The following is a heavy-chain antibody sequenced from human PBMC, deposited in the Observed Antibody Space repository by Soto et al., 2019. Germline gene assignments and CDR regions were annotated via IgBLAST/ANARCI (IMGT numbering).Heavy chain of an antibody. CDR2: IIPVFGTA. CDR1: GYSFSFYG. D-gene: IGHD4-17*01. J-gene: IGHJ6*02. Sequence: GASVKVSCKASGYSFSFYGINWVRQAPGQGFEWMGGIIPVFGTANYAQKFQGRVTITADESTNIVYMDVTSLRSEDTAVYYCARGDATKIVVTTYYAMDAWGQGTTVTVSS. V-gene: IGHV1-69*13. CDR3: ARGDATKIVVTTYYAMDA.